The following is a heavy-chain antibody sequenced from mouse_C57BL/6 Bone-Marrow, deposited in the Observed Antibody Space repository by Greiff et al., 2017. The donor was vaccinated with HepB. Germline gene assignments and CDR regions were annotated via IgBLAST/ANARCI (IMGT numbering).Heavy chain of an antibody. V-gene: IGHV1-81*01. CDR1: GYTFTSYG. Sequence: VQLQQSGAELARPGASVKLSCKASGYTFTSYGISWVKQRTGQGLEWIGEIYPRSGNTYYNEKFKGKATLTADKSSSTAYMELRSLTSEDSAVYFCAKYYYGSGDYWYFDVWGTGTTVTVSS. CDR2: IYPRSGNT. J-gene: IGHJ1*03. D-gene: IGHD1-1*01. CDR3: AKYYYGSGDYWYFDV.